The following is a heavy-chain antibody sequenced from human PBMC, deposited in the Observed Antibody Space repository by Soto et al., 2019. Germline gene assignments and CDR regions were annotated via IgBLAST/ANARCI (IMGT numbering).Heavy chain of an antibody. CDR1: GGSVSSGSYQ. D-gene: IGHD2-15*01. CDR2: IYYTGST. CDR3: ARYYCIDNSCYKTNWLDP. V-gene: IGHV4-61*01. Sequence: LSLTCTVSGGSVSSGSYQWSWIRQSPGKGLEWIGYIYYTGSTNYNPSLKSRVTISVDTSKNQFSLTLNSVTAADTAVYYCARYYCIDNSCYKTNWLDPWGQGTLVTVSS. J-gene: IGHJ5*02.